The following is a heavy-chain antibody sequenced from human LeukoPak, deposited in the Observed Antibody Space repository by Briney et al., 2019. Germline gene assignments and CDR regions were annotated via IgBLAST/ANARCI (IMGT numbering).Heavy chain of an antibody. CDR1: GFTFTNYW. CDR3: ARVGYDFWSGRVDAFDI. D-gene: IGHD3-3*01. V-gene: IGHV3-7*01. CDR2: IKDDGSRK. Sequence: PGGSLRLSCAASGFTFTNYWMTWVRQAPGKGLEWVASIKDDGSRKNYGDSVKGRFTVSRDNAENSLYLQMNILRVEDTAVYYCARVGYDFWSGRVDAFDIWGQGTIVTVSS. J-gene: IGHJ3*02.